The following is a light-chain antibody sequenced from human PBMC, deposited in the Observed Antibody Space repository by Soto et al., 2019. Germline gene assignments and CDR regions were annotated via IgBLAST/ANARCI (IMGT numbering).Light chain of an antibody. J-gene: IGKJ4*01. CDR1: QSISSY. CDR3: QQYDRWPVT. CDR2: AAS. V-gene: IGKV1-39*01. Sequence: DIQMTQSPSSLSASVGDRVTITCRASQSISSYLNWYQQKPGKAPKLLIYAASSLQSGVPSRFSGSGSGTDFTLTISSLQPEDFAVYYCQQYDRWPVTFGGGTKVDIK.